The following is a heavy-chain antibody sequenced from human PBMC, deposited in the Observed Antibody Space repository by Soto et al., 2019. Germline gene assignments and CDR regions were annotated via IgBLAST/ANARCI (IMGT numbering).Heavy chain of an antibody. J-gene: IGHJ6*02. V-gene: IGHV4-59*05. D-gene: IGHD3-3*01. CDR1: GGPISSYY. CDR3: ARRAITIFGVLNYQPTSHYYGMDV. Sequence: PSETLSLTCTVSGGPISSYYWNWVRQPAGEGLEWIGRIYSSGSTYYNPSLKSRVTISVDTSKNQFSLKLSSVTAADTAVYYCARRAITIFGVLNYQPTSHYYGMDVWGQGTTVTVYS. CDR2: IYSSGST.